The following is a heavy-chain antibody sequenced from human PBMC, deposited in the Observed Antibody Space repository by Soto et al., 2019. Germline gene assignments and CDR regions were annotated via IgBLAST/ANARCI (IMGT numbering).Heavy chain of an antibody. CDR2: IYYSGST. CDR3: ARPNSSGWFYFDY. J-gene: IGHJ4*02. CDR1: GGSISSYY. V-gene: IGHV4-59*08. D-gene: IGHD6-19*01. Sequence: SETLSLTCAVSGGSISSYYWSWIRQPPGKGLEWIGYIYYSGSTNYNPSLKSRVTISVDTSKNQFSLKLSSVTAADTAVYYCARPNSSGWFYFDYWGQGTLVTVSS.